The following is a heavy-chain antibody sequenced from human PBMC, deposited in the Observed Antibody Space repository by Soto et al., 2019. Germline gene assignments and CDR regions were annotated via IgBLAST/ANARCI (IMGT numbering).Heavy chain of an antibody. CDR3: ARGLLVGHETVDY. V-gene: IGHV1-69*01. CDR1: GDIFTTYA. CDR2: IKPAIGSA. D-gene: IGHD1-26*01. J-gene: IGHJ4*02. Sequence: QVQVVQSGAEVKEPGSSVKVSCKASGDIFTTYAINWVRQAPGQGLVWMGGIKPAIGSANYAPTFQGRLTITADDLTATAYMDLTSLPSEDTAVYYCARGLLVGHETVDYWGQGTLVTVSS.